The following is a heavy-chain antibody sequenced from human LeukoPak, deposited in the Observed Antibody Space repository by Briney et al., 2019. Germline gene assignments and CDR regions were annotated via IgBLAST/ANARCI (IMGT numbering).Heavy chain of an antibody. D-gene: IGHD3-10*01. CDR2: ISYDGSNK. J-gene: IGHJ4*02. V-gene: IGHV3-30*18. CDR1: GFTSSSYG. CDR3: ANENYYASGSYPDY. Sequence: GGSLRLSCAASGFTSSSYGMHWVRQAPGKGLEWVAVISYDGSNKYYADSVKGRFTISRDNSKNTLYLQMNSLRTEDTAVYYCANENYYASGSYPDYWGQGTLVTVSS.